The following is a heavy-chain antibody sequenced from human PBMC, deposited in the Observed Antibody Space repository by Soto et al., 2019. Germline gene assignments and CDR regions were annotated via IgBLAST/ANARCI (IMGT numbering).Heavy chain of an antibody. V-gene: IGHV3-13*04. J-gene: IGHJ4*02. D-gene: IGHD3-10*01. CDR3: ARGADHYYGSGSDYNDD. CDR2: IGTAGDQ. Sequence: GGSLRLSCTASGFTFSIYAMHWVRQATGKGMEWVSAIGTAGDQYYPGYVKGRFTISRENAKNSVYLQMNSLRAGDTAVYYCARGADHYYGSGSDYNDDWGQGTLVTVSS. CDR1: GFTFSIYA.